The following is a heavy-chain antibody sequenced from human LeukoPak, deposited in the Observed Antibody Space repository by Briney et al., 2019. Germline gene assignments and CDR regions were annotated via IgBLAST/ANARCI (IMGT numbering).Heavy chain of an antibody. CDR2: IYPKSGGT. Sequence: ASVKVSCKASGYTFTDHYIHWMRQAPGQGPEWMGWIYPKSGGTNSAQKFQGRVTLTRDTSISTTYMELTGLRPDDTAVYYCARIAGSGSLNWFDPWGQGTLVTVSS. D-gene: IGHD3-10*01. CDR1: GYTFTDHY. V-gene: IGHV1-2*02. CDR3: ARIAGSGSLNWFDP. J-gene: IGHJ5*02.